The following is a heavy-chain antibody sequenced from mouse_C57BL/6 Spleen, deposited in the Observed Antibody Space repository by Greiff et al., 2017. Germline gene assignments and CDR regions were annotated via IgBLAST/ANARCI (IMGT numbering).Heavy chain of an antibody. CDR2: INPYNGAT. D-gene: IGHD1-1*01. CDR3: ARGYGSSSYFDY. Sequence: EVKLQESGPELVKPGDSVKISCKASGYSFTGYFMNWVMQSHGKSLEWIGRINPYNGATFYNQKFKGKATLTVDKSSSTAHMELRSLTSEDSAVYYCARGYGSSSYFDYWGQGTTLTVSS. J-gene: IGHJ2*01. V-gene: IGHV1-20*01. CDR1: GYSFTGYF.